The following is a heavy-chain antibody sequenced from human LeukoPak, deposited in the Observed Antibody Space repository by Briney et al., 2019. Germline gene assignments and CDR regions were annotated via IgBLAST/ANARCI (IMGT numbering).Heavy chain of an antibody. Sequence: SETPSLTCTVSGSSISSSYYYWGWIRQPPGKGLEWIGSIYYSGSTYYNPSLKSRVTISVDTSKNQFSLKLRSVTAADTAVYYCARLVGYYDFWSGYSHHQNFDYWGQGTLVTVSS. D-gene: IGHD3-3*01. CDR1: GSSISSSYYY. V-gene: IGHV4-39*01. CDR2: IYYSGST. CDR3: ARLVGYYDFWSGYSHHQNFDY. J-gene: IGHJ4*02.